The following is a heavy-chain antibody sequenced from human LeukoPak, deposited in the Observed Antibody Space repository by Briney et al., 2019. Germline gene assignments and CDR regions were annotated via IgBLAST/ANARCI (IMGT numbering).Heavy chain of an antibody. V-gene: IGHV1-8*01. Sequence: GASVKVSCKASGYTFTSYDINWVRQATGQGLEWMGWMNPNSGNTGYAQKFQGRVTMTRNTFISTAYMELSSLRSEDTAVYYCALDYDILTGTDYWGQGTLVTVSS. D-gene: IGHD3-9*01. CDR2: MNPNSGNT. CDR3: ALDYDILTGTDY. J-gene: IGHJ4*02. CDR1: GYTFTSYD.